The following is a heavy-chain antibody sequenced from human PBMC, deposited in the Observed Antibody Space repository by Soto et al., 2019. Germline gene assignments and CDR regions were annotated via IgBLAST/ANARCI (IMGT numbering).Heavy chain of an antibody. V-gene: IGHV4-31*03. CDR2: IYYTGST. D-gene: IGHD6-19*01. CDR3: ARDQWPNRFDP. Sequence: SETLSLTCTVSGGSIRSGGYYWTWIRQHPGKGLEWIGYIYYTGSTYYNPSLKSRVTISRDTSKNQLSLNLSSVTAADTALYYCARDQWPNRFDPWGQGTLVTVSS. CDR1: GGSIRSGGYY. J-gene: IGHJ5*02.